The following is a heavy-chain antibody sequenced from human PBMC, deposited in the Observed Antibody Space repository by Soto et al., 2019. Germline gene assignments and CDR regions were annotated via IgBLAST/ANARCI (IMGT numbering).Heavy chain of an antibody. CDR3: ASYYDFWSGYSHPTNWFDP. D-gene: IGHD3-3*01. CDR2: IYYSGST. CDR1: GGSISSGGYY. Sequence: QVQLQESGPGLVKPSQTLSLTCTVSGGSISSGGYYWSWIRQHPGKGLEWIGYIYYSGSTYYNPSLKSRVTISVDTSKNQFSLKLSSVTAPDTAVYYCASYYDFWSGYSHPTNWFDPWGQGTLVTVSS. J-gene: IGHJ5*02. V-gene: IGHV4-31*03.